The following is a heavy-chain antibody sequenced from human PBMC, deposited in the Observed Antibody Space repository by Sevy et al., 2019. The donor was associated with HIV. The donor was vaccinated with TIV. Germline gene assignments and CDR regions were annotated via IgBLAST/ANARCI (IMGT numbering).Heavy chain of an antibody. V-gene: IGHV4-38-2*01. D-gene: IGHD3-22*01. CDR3: ASLYYDSSGSASGMDV. J-gene: IGHJ6*02. CDR1: GYSISSGYY. CDR2: IYHSGTT. Sequence: SETLSLTCVVSGYSISSGYYWGWIRQPPGKGLEWIGSIYHSGTTYYNPSLKSRVTISVDTSKNQFSLKLISVTAADTAVYYCASLYYDSSGSASGMDVWGQGTTVTVSS.